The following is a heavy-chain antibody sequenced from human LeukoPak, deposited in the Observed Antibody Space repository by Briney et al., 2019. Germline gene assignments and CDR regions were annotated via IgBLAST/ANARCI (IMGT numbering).Heavy chain of an antibody. J-gene: IGHJ4*02. CDR1: GYTFTSYY. CDR2: INPSGGST. Sequence: ASVKVSCKASGYTFTSYYMHWVRQAPGQGLEWMGIINPSGGSTSYAQKLQGRVTMTTDTSTSTAYMELRSLRSDDTAVYYCARDCSSTSCYSRYWGQGTLVTVSS. D-gene: IGHD2-2*02. CDR3: ARDCSSTSCYSRY. V-gene: IGHV1-46*01.